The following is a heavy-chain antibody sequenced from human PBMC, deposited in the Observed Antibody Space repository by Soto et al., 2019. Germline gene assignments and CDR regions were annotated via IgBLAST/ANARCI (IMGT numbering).Heavy chain of an antibody. Sequence: TLSLNCIVSGGCISSGDNYWSWIRQHPGKGLEWIGYIDNSGSTYYNPSLKGRVTMSVDTSENQFSLRLTSVTAADTAVYYCARDRICEYDPYF. CDR1: GGCISSGDNY. CDR2: IDNSGST. CDR3: ARDRICEYDPYF. J-gene: IGHJ4*01. V-gene: IGHV4-31*03. D-gene: IGHD3-3*01.